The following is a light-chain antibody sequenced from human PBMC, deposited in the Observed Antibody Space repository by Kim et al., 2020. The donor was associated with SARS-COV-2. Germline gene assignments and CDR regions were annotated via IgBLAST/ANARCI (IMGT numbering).Light chain of an antibody. CDR2: LNSYGSH. CDR1: SGNSSYA. V-gene: IGLV4-69*01. CDR3: QTWGTGIGV. Sequence: ASVKITCTLGSGNSSYAIAWHQQQPEKGPRYLMKLNSYGSHSKGDGIPDRFSGSSSGAERYLTISSLQSEDEADYYCQTWGTGIGVFGGGTQLTVL. J-gene: IGLJ3*02.